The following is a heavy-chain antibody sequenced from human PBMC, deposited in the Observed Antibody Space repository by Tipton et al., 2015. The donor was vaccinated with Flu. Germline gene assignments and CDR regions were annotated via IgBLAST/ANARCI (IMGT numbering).Heavy chain of an antibody. J-gene: IGHJ4*02. V-gene: IGHV3-53*01. CDR2: VYDDGRT. Sequence: VQLVQSGGDLIQPGGSLRLSCAASGFTVSTSYMSWVRQPPGKGLEWVSIVYDDGRTYYADSVEGRFAISRDNSKNILYLQMNSLRADDTAVYFCARDEGGTYPDWGQGTLVTVSS. CDR1: GFTVSTSY. D-gene: IGHD1-14*01. CDR3: ARDEGGTYPD.